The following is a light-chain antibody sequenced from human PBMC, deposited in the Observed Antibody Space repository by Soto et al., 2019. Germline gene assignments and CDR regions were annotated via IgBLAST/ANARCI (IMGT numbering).Light chain of an antibody. CDR3: SSYTTSSTVV. Sequence: QSVLTQPASVSGSPGQSITISCTGTSSDVGAYSYVSWYQQHPGKAPKLMIYEVTNRPSGVSSRFSGSKSGNTASLTISGLQAEDDADYYCSSYTTSSTVVFGGGTKLTVL. CDR1: SSDVGAYSY. V-gene: IGLV2-14*01. CDR2: EVT. J-gene: IGLJ2*01.